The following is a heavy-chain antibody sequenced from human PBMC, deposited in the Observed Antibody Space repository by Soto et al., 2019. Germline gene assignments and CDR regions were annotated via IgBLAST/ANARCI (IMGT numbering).Heavy chain of an antibody. D-gene: IGHD3-22*01. CDR3: AKDNIVTMIVVVINPSFDY. CDR1: GFTFSSYA. J-gene: IGHJ4*02. CDR2: ISGSGGST. Sequence: VGSLRLSCAASGFTFSSYAMSWVRQAPGKGLEWVSAISGSGGSTYYADSVKGRFTISRDNSKNTLYLQMNSLRAEDTAVYYCAKDNIVTMIVVVINPSFDYWGQGTLVTVSS. V-gene: IGHV3-23*01.